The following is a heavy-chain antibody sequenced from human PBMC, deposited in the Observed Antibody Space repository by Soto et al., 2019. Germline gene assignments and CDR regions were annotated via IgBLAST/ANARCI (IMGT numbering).Heavy chain of an antibody. J-gene: IGHJ5*02. CDR2: IYYSGST. CDR3: ARDSTDGSGSSWFDP. V-gene: IGHV4-59*01. Sequence: SETLSLTCTVSGGSISSYYWSWIRQPPGKGLEWIGYIYYSGSTNYNSSLKSRVTISVDTSKNQFSLKLSSVTAADTAVYYCARDSTDGSGSSWFDPWGQGTMVTV. D-gene: IGHD3-10*01. CDR1: GGSISSYY.